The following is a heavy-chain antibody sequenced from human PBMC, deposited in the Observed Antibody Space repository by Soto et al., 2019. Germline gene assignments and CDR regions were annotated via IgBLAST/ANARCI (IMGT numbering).Heavy chain of an antibody. D-gene: IGHD3-22*01. J-gene: IGHJ4*02. Sequence: ASVKLSCKASGYSFTSYGISWVRRAPGQGLEWMGWISPYNGHTQFVERFQGRVTMTTDTSTKTAYMELRNLRSEDTAVYYCARDSSGYYPIGWWCQGPLVSVS. CDR1: GYSFTSYG. CDR2: ISPYNGHT. V-gene: IGHV1-18*01. CDR3: ARDSSGYYPIGW.